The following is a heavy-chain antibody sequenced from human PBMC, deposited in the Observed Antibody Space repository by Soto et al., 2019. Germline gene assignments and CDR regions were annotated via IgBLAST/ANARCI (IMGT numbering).Heavy chain of an antibody. CDR3: ARPRSVIPAAITAFDI. CDR1: GFTFSDFY. V-gene: IGHV3-11*01. J-gene: IGHJ3*02. CDR2: ISSSGPTM. Sequence: QVQLVESGGGLVKPGGSLRLSCAASGFTFSDFYMSWIRRAPGKGMEWVSYISSSGPTMFYADSVKGRFTISRDNAKSSLYLQMNSLRAEDTAVYYCARPRSVIPAAITAFDIWCQGTMVTVSS. D-gene: IGHD2-2*01.